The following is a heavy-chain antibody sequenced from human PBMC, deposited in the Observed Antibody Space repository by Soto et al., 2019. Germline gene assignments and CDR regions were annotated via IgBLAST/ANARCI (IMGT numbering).Heavy chain of an antibody. CDR3: ARRSSCWAQGDYYGMDV. CDR2: INHSGST. Sequence: QVQLQQWGAGLLKPSETLSLTCAVYGGSFSGYYWSWIRQPPGKGLEWIGEINHSGSTNYNPSLKSRVTISVDTSKNQFSLKLSSVTAADTAVYYCARRSSCWAQGDYYGMDVWGQGTTVTVSS. D-gene: IGHD6-13*01. CDR1: GGSFSGYY. J-gene: IGHJ6*02. V-gene: IGHV4-34*01.